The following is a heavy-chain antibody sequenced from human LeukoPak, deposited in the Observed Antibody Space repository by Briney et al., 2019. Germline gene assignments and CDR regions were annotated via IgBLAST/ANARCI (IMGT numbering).Heavy chain of an antibody. CDR1: GFTFSNFG. CDR2: ISYDGKDK. V-gene: IGHV3-30*02. J-gene: IGHJ3*01. D-gene: IGHD6-19*01. Sequence: GGSLRLSCATSGFTFSNFGMNWVRQAPGKGLQWVAFISYDGKDKYYSDSMKGRIAISRDNSKTTLYVQMDSLTTDDTAVYYCAKARGSGFQRVDAVDVWGQGTRVIVSS. CDR3: AKARGSGFQRVDAVDV.